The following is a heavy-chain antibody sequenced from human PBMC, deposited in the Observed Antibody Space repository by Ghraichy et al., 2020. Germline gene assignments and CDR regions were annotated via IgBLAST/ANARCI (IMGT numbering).Heavy chain of an antibody. CDR1: GGSFSGYY. V-gene: IGHV4-34*01. D-gene: IGHD6-13*01. CDR3: ASIAAAVPFDY. Sequence: SETLSLTCAVYGGSFSGYYWSWIRQPPGKGLEWIGEINHSGSTNYNPSLKSRVTISVDTSKNQFSLKLSSVTAADTAVYYCASIAAAVPFDYWGQGTLVTVSS. CDR2: INHSGST. J-gene: IGHJ4*02.